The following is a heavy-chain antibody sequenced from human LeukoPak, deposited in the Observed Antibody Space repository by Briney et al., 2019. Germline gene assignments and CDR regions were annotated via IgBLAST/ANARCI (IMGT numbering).Heavy chain of an antibody. CDR2: INPNSGAT. V-gene: IGHV1-2*02. CDR3: ARGRLRENFDY. J-gene: IGHJ4*02. Sequence: ASVGVSCKTSGYTFTTYYMHWVRQAPGQGLEWMGWINPNSGATNYAQKFQGRVTMTRDTSISTAYMELSRLTSDDTAVYYCARGRLRENFDYWGQGTLVTVSS. CDR1: GYTFTTYY. D-gene: IGHD4-17*01.